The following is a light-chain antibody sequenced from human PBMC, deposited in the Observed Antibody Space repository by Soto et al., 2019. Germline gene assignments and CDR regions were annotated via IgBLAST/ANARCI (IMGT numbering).Light chain of an antibody. Sequence: EIVMTQSPATLSVSPGERATLSCRASQSVSSNVAWYQQKPGQAPRLLFYGASSRATGIPARFSGSGSGTDFTLTISSLQSEDFAVYYCQQYNNWPPLTFGGGTKVDIK. CDR1: QSVSSN. CDR3: QQYNNWPPLT. J-gene: IGKJ4*01. V-gene: IGKV3-15*01. CDR2: GAS.